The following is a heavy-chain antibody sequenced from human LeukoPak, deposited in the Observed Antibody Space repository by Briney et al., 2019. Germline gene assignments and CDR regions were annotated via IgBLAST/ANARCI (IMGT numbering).Heavy chain of an antibody. D-gene: IGHD3-16*02. CDR2: IYHSGST. Sequence: SETLSLTCAVSGCSISSGYYWGWIRQPPGKGLEWIGSIYHSGSTYYNPSLKSRVTISVDTSKNQFSLKLSSVTAADTAVYYCARLRITFGGVIAHGDYWGQGTLVTVSS. CDR3: ARLRITFGGVIAHGDY. V-gene: IGHV4-38-2*01. J-gene: IGHJ4*02. CDR1: GCSISSGYY.